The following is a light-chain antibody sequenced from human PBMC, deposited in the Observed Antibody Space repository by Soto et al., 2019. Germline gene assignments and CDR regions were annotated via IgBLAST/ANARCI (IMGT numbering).Light chain of an antibody. CDR3: QQYNNWPPIT. J-gene: IGKJ5*01. V-gene: IGKV3-15*01. CDR1: QSVRTN. Sequence: EIVMTQSPATLSVSPGERATLSCRASQSVRTNLAWYQQRPGQAPRLLIYGASTRATGISARFSGSGSGTEFTLSISSLQSEDFAVYYCQQYNNWPPITFGQGTRLEIK. CDR2: GAS.